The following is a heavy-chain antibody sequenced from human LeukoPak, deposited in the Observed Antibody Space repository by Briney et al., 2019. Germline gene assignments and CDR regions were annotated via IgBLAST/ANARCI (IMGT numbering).Heavy chain of an antibody. J-gene: IGHJ5*02. CDR2: IYYSGST. CDR1: GGSISSYY. V-gene: IGHV4-39*07. CDR3: ARAPYSGSRTNWFDP. D-gene: IGHD1-26*01. Sequence: SETLSFTCTVSGGSISSYYWGWIRQPPGKGLEWIGSIYYSGSTYYNPSLKSRVTISVDTSKNQFSLKLSSVTAADTAVYYCARAPYSGSRTNWFDPWGQGTLVTVSS.